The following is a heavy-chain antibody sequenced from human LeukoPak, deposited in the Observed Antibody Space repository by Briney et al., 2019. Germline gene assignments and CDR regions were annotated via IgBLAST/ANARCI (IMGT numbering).Heavy chain of an antibody. CDR3: ARRSLSWYYKDV. J-gene: IGHJ6*03. Sequence: SETLSLTCTVSGDSISSRYWSWIRLPPGKGLEWIGYIYYSGSTKYNPSLKSRVTISVDTSKNQFSLKLTSVTAADTAVYYCARRSLSWYYKDVWGKGTTVTVSS. V-gene: IGHV4-59*08. D-gene: IGHD1-1*01. CDR1: GDSISSRY. CDR2: IYYSGST.